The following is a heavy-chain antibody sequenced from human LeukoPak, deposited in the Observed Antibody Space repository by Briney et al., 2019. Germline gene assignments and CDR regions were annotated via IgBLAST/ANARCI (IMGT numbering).Heavy chain of an antibody. D-gene: IGHD5-24*01. CDR1: GDSFSSYY. J-gene: IGHJ4*02. Sequence: SETLSLTCTVSGDSFSSYYWSCIRQPAGKGLEWIGRIYTSGSTNYNSSLKSRVTMSVGTSKNQVSLKLSSVTAADTAVYYCATGDGYNSFDYWGQGTLVTVSS. V-gene: IGHV4-4*07. CDR3: ATGDGYNSFDY. CDR2: IYTSGST.